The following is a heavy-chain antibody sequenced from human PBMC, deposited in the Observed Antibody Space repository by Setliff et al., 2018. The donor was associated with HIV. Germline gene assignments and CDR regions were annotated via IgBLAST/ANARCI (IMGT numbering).Heavy chain of an antibody. V-gene: IGHV4-31*03. CDR3: VRESMLRGLRHAVDI. D-gene: IGHD3-10*01. CDR1: GGSINSGGYY. J-gene: IGHJ3*02. Sequence: SETLSLTCTVSGGSINSGGYYWTWVRQHPGKGLQWIGYIYYIGGAYYNPSLKSRVTISLDTSKNHFSLNLSSVTAADTAVYYCVRESMLRGLRHAVDIWGQGTMVTVSS. CDR2: IYYIGGA.